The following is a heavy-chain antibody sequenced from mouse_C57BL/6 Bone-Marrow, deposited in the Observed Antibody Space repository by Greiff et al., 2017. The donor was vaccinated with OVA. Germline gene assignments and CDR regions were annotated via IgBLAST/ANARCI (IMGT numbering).Heavy chain of an antibody. Sequence: VKLQESGAELVKPGASVKISCKASGYAFSSYWMNWVKQRPGKGLEWIGQIYPGDGDTNYNGKFKGKATLTADKSSSTAYMQLSSLTSEDSAVYYCAIPPHSNYYFDYWGQGTTLTVSS. CDR1: GYAFSSYW. D-gene: IGHD2-5*01. V-gene: IGHV1-80*01. CDR2: IYPGDGDT. J-gene: IGHJ2*01. CDR3: AIPPHSNYYFDY.